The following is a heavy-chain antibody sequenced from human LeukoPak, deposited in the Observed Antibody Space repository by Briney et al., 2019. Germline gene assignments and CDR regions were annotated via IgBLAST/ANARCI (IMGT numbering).Heavy chain of an antibody. J-gene: IGHJ3*01. CDR1: GYTFTGYY. CDR3: ARDGRGAVAPDDAFDV. V-gene: IGHV1-2*02. D-gene: IGHD3-10*01. CDR2: MNPNSGAT. Sequence: ASVKVSCKASGYTFTGYYMHWVRQAPGQGLEWMGWMNPNSGATGYAQKFQGRVTMTRDTSITTVYMELSSLTSEDTAVYYCARDGRGAVAPDDAFDVWGQGTMVTVSS.